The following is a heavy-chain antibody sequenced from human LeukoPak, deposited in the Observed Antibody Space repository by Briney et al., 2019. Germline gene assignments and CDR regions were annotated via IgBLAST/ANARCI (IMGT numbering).Heavy chain of an antibody. J-gene: IGHJ5*02. D-gene: IGHD3-10*01. CDR2: IYYSGSA. CDR3: ASDLWFGENWFDP. Sequence: PSETLSLTCTVSGGSISSSSYYWGWIRQPPGKGLEWIGSIYYSGSAYYNPSLKSRVTISVDTSKNQFSLKPSSVTAADTAVYYCASDLWFGENWFDPWGQGTLVTVSS. V-gene: IGHV4-39*01. CDR1: GGSISSSSYY.